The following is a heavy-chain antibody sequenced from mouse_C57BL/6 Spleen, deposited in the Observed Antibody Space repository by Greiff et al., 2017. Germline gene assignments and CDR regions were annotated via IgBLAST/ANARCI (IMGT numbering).Heavy chain of an antibody. CDR3: ASDGFYWYFDV. CDR2: INPNNGGT. J-gene: IGHJ1*03. Sequence: VQLQQSGPELVKPGASVKISCKASGYTFTDYYMNWVKQSHGKSLEWIGDINPNNGGTSYNQKFKGKDTLTVEKSSSTAYMELRSLTSEDSAVYYCASDGFYWYFDVWGTGTTVTVSS. CDR1: GYTFTDYY. D-gene: IGHD2-3*01. V-gene: IGHV1-26*01.